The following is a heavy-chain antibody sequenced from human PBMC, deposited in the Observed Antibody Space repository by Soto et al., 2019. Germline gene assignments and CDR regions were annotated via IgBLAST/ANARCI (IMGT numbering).Heavy chain of an antibody. CDR1: GGTFSSYA. V-gene: IGHV1-69*13. CDR3: ASRPEARPAYYYYGMDV. J-gene: IGHJ6*02. Sequence: SVQVSCKASGGTFSSYAISWVRQAPGQGLEWMGGIIPIFGTANYAQKFQGRVTITADEATSTAYMELSSLRSEDTAVYYCASRPEARPAYYYYGMDVWVQGTTVTVSS. D-gene: IGHD6-6*01. CDR2: IIPIFGTA.